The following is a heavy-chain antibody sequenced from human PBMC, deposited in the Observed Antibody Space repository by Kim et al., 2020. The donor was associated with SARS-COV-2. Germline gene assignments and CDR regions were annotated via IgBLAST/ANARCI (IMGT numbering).Heavy chain of an antibody. Sequence: GGSLRLSCAASGFTFSSYWMRWVSQAQGKGLEWVAKIKQDGSEKYYVDSVKGRFTISRDNAKNSLYRQMNSLRAEDTTVYYCARESSGWYHADYWGQGTLVTVSS. J-gene: IGHJ4*02. CDR2: IKQDGSEK. D-gene: IGHD6-19*01. V-gene: IGHV3-7*01. CDR3: ARESSGWYHADY. CDR1: GFTFSSYW.